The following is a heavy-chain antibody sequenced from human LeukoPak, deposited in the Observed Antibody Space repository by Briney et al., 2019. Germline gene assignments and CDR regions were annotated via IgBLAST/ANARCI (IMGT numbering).Heavy chain of an antibody. CDR2: ISGSGGST. Sequence: GGSLRLSCAASGFTFSSYWMSWVRQAPGKGLEWVSAISGSGGSTYYADSVKGRFTISRDNSKNTLYLQMNSLRAEDTAVYYCAKSRGWDTAFDYWGQGTLVTVPS. CDR3: AKSRGWDTAFDY. CDR1: GFTFSSYW. J-gene: IGHJ4*02. V-gene: IGHV3-23*01. D-gene: IGHD3-10*01.